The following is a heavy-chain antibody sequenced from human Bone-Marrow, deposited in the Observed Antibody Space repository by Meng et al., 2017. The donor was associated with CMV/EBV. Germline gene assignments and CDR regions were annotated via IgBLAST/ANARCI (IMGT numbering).Heavy chain of an antibody. CDR2: IIPILGIA. V-gene: IGHV1-69*04. Sequence: KASGGTFSSYTISWVRQAPGQGLEWMGRIIPILGIANYAQKFQGRVTITADKSTSTAYMELSSLRSEDTAVYYCAREHDSEGDAFDIWGQGTMVTVSS. D-gene: IGHD1-1*01. J-gene: IGHJ3*02. CDR1: GGTFSSYT. CDR3: AREHDSEGDAFDI.